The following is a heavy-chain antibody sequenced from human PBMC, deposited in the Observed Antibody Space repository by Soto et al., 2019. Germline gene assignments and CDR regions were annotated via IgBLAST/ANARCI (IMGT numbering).Heavy chain of an antibody. CDR3: ARQISSGWPAEYFQH. J-gene: IGHJ1*01. Sequence: QLQLQESGPGLVKPSETLSLTCTVSGGSISSSSYYWGWIRQPPGKGLEWIGSIYYSGSTSYNPSLKSRVTIAVDTSKNKFALTLSSVAAADTAVYYCARQISSGWPAEYFQHWGQGPLVTVSS. D-gene: IGHD6-19*01. V-gene: IGHV4-39*01. CDR2: IYYSGST. CDR1: GGSISSSSYY.